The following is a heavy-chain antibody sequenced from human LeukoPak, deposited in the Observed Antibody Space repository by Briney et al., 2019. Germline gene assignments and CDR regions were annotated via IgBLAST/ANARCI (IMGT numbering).Heavy chain of an antibody. CDR2: IDPNSGGP. Sequence: ASVKVSCKASGYTFIDYYIHWVRQAPGQGLEWMGWIDPNSGGPHYTQKFQGGVTMTRDTSISTAYMELSGLTSDDTAVYYCARRLSTWSEGWFDPWGQGTLVTVSS. D-gene: IGHD6-13*01. CDR3: ARRLSTWSEGWFDP. J-gene: IGHJ5*02. V-gene: IGHV1-2*02. CDR1: GYTFIDYY.